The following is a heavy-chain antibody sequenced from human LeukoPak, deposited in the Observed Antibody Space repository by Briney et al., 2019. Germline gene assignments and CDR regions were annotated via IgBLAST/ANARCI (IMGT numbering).Heavy chain of an antibody. CDR2: IIPILGIA. CDR1: GGTFSSYA. J-gene: IGHJ6*02. Sequence: GASVKVSCKASGGTFSSYAISWVRQAPGQGLEWMGRIIPILGIANYAQKFQGRVTITADKSTSTAYMELSSLRSEDTAVYYCARDNSSGWESYGMDVWGQGTTVTVSS. CDR3: ARDNSSGWESYGMDV. D-gene: IGHD6-19*01. V-gene: IGHV1-69*04.